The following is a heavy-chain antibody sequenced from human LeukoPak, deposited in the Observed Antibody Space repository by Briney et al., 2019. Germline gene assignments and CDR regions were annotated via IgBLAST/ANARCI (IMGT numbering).Heavy chain of an antibody. D-gene: IGHD5-18*01. J-gene: IGHJ4*02. V-gene: IGHV1-69*01. Sequence: SVTVSFKASGGTFSSYAISWVRQAPGQGLEWMGGIIPIFGTANYAQKFQGRVTITADESTSTAYMELSSLRSEDTAVYYCASAVDTAHSRTKYYFDYWGQGTLVTVSS. CDR1: GGTFSSYA. CDR3: ASAVDTAHSRTKYYFDY. CDR2: IIPIFGTA.